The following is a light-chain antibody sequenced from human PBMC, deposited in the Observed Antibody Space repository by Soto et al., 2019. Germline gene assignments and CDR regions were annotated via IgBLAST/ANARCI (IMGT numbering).Light chain of an antibody. Sequence: EVVLTQSPGSLSLSPGQRATLSCRASQSVDSTFFAWYQKKPGQAPSLLIYGASKRTTGIPDRFSGSGSGKDCTLIIRSLEPEEFAVYYCQQYMSSVTFGQGTKVEIK. CDR3: QQYMSSVT. J-gene: IGKJ1*01. CDR2: GAS. V-gene: IGKV3-20*01. CDR1: QSVDSTF.